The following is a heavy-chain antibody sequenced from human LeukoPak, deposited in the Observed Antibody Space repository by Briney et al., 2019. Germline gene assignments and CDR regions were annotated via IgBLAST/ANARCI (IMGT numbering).Heavy chain of an antibody. CDR3: AKEIAVAGTSFDY. CDR2: ISSSSSYI. Sequence: GGSLRLSCAASGFTFSIYSMNWVRQAPGKGLEWVSSISSSSSYIYYADSVKGRFTISRDNAKNSLYLQMNSLRAEDTAVYYCAKEIAVAGTSFDYWGQGTLVIVSS. CDR1: GFTFSIYS. J-gene: IGHJ4*02. V-gene: IGHV3-21*01. D-gene: IGHD6-19*01.